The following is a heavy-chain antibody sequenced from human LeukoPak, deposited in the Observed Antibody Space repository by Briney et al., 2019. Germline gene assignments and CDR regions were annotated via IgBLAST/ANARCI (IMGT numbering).Heavy chain of an antibody. CDR1: GFTFDDYG. CDR3: ARVAQRYYNFWSGSYAYYYYYYMDV. J-gene: IGHJ6*03. D-gene: IGHD3-3*01. V-gene: IGHV3-20*04. Sequence: GGSLRLSCAASGFTFDDYGMSWVRQAPGKGLEWVSGINWNGGSTGYADSVKGRFTISRDNAKNSLYLQMNSLRAEDTAVYYCARVAQRYYNFWSGSYAYYYYYYMDVWGKGTTVTVSS. CDR2: INWNGGST.